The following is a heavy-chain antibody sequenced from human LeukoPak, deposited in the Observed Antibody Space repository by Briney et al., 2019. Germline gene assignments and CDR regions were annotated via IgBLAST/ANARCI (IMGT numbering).Heavy chain of an antibody. CDR1: GFIFSSFS. J-gene: IGHJ4*02. V-gene: IGHV3-30*04. CDR3: ARDPTDIVLVPAAMFDY. CDR2: ISHDATKK. Sequence: GGSLRLSSAASGFIFSSFSIHWGPQPPDKGLEWVAGISHDATKKNYADSVKGRFTISRDNSKNTLDLQMNSLRAEDTAVYYCARDPTDIVLVPAAMFDYWGQGTLVTVSS. D-gene: IGHD2-2*01.